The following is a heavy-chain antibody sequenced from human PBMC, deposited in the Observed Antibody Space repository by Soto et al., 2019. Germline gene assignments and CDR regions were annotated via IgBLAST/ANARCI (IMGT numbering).Heavy chain of an antibody. Sequence: SETLSLTCTVSGGSISSYYWSWIRQPPGKGLEWIGYIYYSGSTNYNPSLKSRVTISVDTSKNQFSLKLSSVTAADTAVYYCASGNYYDSSGFDYWGQGTLVTVSS. CDR3: ASGNYYDSSGFDY. CDR2: IYYSGST. J-gene: IGHJ4*02. CDR1: GGSISSYY. V-gene: IGHV4-59*01. D-gene: IGHD3-22*01.